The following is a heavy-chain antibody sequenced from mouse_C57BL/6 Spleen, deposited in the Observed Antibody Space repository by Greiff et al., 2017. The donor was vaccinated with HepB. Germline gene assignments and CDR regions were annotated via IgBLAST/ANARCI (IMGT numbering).Heavy chain of an antibody. J-gene: IGHJ4*01. Sequence: VKLVESGAELARPGASVKLSCKASGYTFTSYGISWVKQRTGQGLEWIGEIYPRSGNTYYNEKFKGKATLTADKSSSTAYMELRSLTSEDSAVYFCARGDYSNYDYYAMDYWGQGTSVTVSS. D-gene: IGHD2-5*01. CDR2: IYPRSGNT. V-gene: IGHV1-81*01. CDR3: ARGDYSNYDYYAMDY. CDR1: GYTFTSYG.